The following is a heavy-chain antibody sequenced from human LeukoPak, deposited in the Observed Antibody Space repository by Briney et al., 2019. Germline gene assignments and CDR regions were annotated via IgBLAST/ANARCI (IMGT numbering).Heavy chain of an antibody. D-gene: IGHD3-22*01. CDR1: GYTFTSYY. V-gene: IGHV1-46*01. CDR2: INPSGGST. CDR3: AKGSSSGYHLDY. J-gene: IGHJ4*02. Sequence: GASVKVSCKASGYTFTSYYMHWVRQAPGQGLEWMGIINPSGGSTSYAQKFQGRVTMTRDMSTSTVYMELSSLRSEDTAVYYCAKGSSSGYHLDYWGQGTLVTVSS.